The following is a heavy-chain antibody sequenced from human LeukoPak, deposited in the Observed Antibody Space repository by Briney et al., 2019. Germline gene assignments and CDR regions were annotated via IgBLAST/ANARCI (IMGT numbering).Heavy chain of an antibody. J-gene: IGHJ4*02. CDR3: AIESVCSSTSCYFFDY. D-gene: IGHD2-2*01. CDR2: ISAYNGNT. Sequence: ASVKVSCKAFDSTFNSQGFSWVRQAPGQGLEWMGWISAYNGNTNYAQKLQGRVTMTTDTSTRTAYMELRSLRSDDTAVYYCAIESVCSSTSCYFFDYWGQGTLVTVSS. V-gene: IGHV1-18*01. CDR1: DSTFNSQG.